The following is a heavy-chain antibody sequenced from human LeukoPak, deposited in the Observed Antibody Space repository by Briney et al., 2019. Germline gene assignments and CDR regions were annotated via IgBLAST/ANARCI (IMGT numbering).Heavy chain of an antibody. CDR2: IIPILGIA. J-gene: IGHJ3*02. Sequence: SVKVSCKASGYTFTDFGISWVRQAPRQGLEWMGRIIPILGIANYAQKFQGRVTITADKSTSTAYMELSSLRSEDTAVYYCARDRGIAAAGLDAFDIWGQGTMVTVSS. CDR3: ARDRGIAAAGLDAFDI. V-gene: IGHV1-69*04. CDR1: GYTFTDFG. D-gene: IGHD6-13*01.